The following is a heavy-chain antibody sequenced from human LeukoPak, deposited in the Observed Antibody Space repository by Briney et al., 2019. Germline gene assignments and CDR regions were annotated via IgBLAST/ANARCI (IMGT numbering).Heavy chain of an antibody. Sequence: SETLSLTCAVSGYSISSGYYWGWIRPPPGKGLEWIGSIYHSGSTYYNPSLKSRVTISVDTSKNQFSLKLSSVTAADTAVYYCAITVTMEGYYFDYWGQGTLVTVSS. CDR1: GYSISSGYY. J-gene: IGHJ4*02. CDR2: IYHSGST. D-gene: IGHD4-11*01. V-gene: IGHV4-38-2*01. CDR3: AITVTMEGYYFDY.